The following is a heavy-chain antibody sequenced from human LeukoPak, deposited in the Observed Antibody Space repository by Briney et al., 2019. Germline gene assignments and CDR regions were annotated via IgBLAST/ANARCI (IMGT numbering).Heavy chain of an antibody. Sequence: PSETLSLTCTVSGGSITSGDYYWSWFRQPPGKGLEWIGYIYYSGSTNYNPSLKSRVTISVDTSKNQFSLRLSSVTAADAAVYYCASGSSSWYYFDYWGQGTLVTVSS. CDR3: ASGSSSWYYFDY. V-gene: IGHV4-30-4*01. J-gene: IGHJ4*02. CDR2: IYYSGST. D-gene: IGHD6-13*01. CDR1: GGSITSGDYY.